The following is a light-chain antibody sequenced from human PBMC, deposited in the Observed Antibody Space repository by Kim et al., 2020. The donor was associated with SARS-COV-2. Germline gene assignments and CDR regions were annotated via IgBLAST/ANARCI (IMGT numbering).Light chain of an antibody. J-gene: IGKJ1*01. CDR3: QQTSSAPRT. CDR2: TAS. V-gene: IGKV1-39*01. Sequence: DIQMTQSPSSLSASVGDRVTITCRASQDISRYLNCYQQKPGKAPKLLIYTASSLQSGVPSRFTGSGSETDFTLTITSLQPEDFATYYCQQTSSAPRTFGQGTKVDIK. CDR1: QDISRY.